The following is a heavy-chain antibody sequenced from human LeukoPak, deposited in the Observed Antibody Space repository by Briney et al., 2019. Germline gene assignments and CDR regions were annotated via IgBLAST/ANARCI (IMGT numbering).Heavy chain of an antibody. D-gene: IGHD1-26*01. CDR3: AREGTLSGTMYYFDY. V-gene: IGHV1-2*02. CDR2: INPNSGGT. J-gene: IGHJ4*02. Sequence: ASVTVSSKASGYTFTGYYMHWVRQAPGQGLEWMGWINPNSGGTNYAQKFQGRVTMTRDTSISTAYMELSRLRSDDTAVYYCAREGTLSGTMYYFDYWGQGTLVTVSS. CDR1: GYTFTGYY.